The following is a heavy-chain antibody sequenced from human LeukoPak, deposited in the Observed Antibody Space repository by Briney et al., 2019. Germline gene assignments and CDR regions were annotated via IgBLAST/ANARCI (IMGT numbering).Heavy chain of an antibody. V-gene: IGHV4-38-2*02. CDR1: GYSISSGYY. D-gene: IGHD2-21*02. J-gene: IGHJ3*02. CDR2: IYHSGST. Sequence: SETLSLTCTVSGYSISSGYYWGWIRQPPGKGLEWIGSIYHSGSTYYNPSLKSRVTISVDTSKNQFSLKLSSVTAADTAVYYCARVGLWGSSGDHAFDIWGQGTMVTVSS. CDR3: ARVGLWGSSGDHAFDI.